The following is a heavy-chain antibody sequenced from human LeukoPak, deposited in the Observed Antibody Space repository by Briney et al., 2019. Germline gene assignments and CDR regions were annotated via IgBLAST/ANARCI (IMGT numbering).Heavy chain of an antibody. CDR2: ISWNSGSI. CDR1: GFTFDDYA. J-gene: IGHJ5*02. V-gene: IGHV3-9*03. Sequence: GGSLRLSCAASGFTFDDYAMHWVRQAPGKGLEWVSGISWNSGSIGYADSVKGRFTISRDNAKNSLYLQMNSLRAEDMALYYCARTMVRGVIYWFDPWGQGTLVTVSS. D-gene: IGHD3-10*01. CDR3: ARTMVRGVIYWFDP.